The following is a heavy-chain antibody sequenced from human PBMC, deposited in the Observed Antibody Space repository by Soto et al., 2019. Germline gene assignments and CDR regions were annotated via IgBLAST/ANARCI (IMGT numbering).Heavy chain of an antibody. Sequence: ASVKVSCKASGYTFTSYYMHWVLQAPGQGLEWMGIINPSGGSTSYAQKFQGRVTMTRDTSTSTVYMELSSLRSEDTAVYYCARDQPRGVAAAGTGYYYYGMDVWGQGTTVTVSS. J-gene: IGHJ6*02. D-gene: IGHD6-13*01. V-gene: IGHV1-46*01. CDR3: ARDQPRGVAAAGTGYYYYGMDV. CDR2: INPSGGST. CDR1: GYTFTSYY.